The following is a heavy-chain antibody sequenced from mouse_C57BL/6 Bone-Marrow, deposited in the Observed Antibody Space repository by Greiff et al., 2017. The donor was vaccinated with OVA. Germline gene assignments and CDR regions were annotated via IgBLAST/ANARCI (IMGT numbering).Heavy chain of an antibody. CDR3: ARRDDYAPFDY. CDR2: ISSGSSTI. D-gene: IGHD2-4*01. CDR1: GFTFSDYG. J-gene: IGHJ2*01. Sequence: EVKLVESGGGLVKPGGSLKLSCAASGFTFSDYGMHWVRQAPEKGLEWVAYISSGSSTIYYADTVKGRFTISRDNAKNTLFLQMTSLRSEDTAMYYCARRDDYAPFDYWGQGTTLTVSS. V-gene: IGHV5-17*01.